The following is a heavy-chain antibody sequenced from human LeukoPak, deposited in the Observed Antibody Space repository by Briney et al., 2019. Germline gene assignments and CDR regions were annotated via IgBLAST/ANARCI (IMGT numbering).Heavy chain of an antibody. CDR3: ARTFRVWGSYRFEAFDI. Sequence: PSETLSLTCAVYGGSFSGYYWSWIRQPPGKGLEWIGEINHSGSTNYNPSLKSRVTISVDTSKNQFSLKLSSVTAADTAVYYCARTFRVWGSYRFEAFDIWGQGTMVTVSS. CDR1: GGSFSGYY. V-gene: IGHV4-34*01. J-gene: IGHJ3*02. CDR2: INHSGST. D-gene: IGHD3-16*02.